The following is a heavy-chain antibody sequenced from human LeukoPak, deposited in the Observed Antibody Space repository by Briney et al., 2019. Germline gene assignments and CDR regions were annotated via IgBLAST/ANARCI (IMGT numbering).Heavy chain of an antibody. CDR3: ARVSSNNWYNERGAFDI. Sequence: SETLSLTCTVSGGSISSYYWSWIRQPPGKGVEWIGFIYYSGSTNYNPSLKSRVTISVDTSKNQFSLKLSSVTAADTAVYYCARVSSNNWYNERGAFDIWGQGTMVTVSS. CDR1: GGSISSYY. D-gene: IGHD6-13*01. V-gene: IGHV4-59*01. CDR2: IYYSGST. J-gene: IGHJ3*02.